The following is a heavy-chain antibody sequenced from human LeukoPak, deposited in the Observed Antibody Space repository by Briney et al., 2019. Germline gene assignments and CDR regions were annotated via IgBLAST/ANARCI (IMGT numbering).Heavy chain of an antibody. CDR2: ISYDGSNK. CDR1: GFTFSSYA. CDR3: ARVWGDSSGWYYFDY. V-gene: IGHV3-30*04. J-gene: IGHJ4*02. D-gene: IGHD6-19*01. Sequence: PGGSLRLSCAASGFTFSSYAMHWVRQAPGKGLEWVAVISYDGSNKYYADSVKGRFTISRDNSKSTLYLQMNSLRAEDTAVYYCARVWGDSSGWYYFDYWGQGTLVTVSS.